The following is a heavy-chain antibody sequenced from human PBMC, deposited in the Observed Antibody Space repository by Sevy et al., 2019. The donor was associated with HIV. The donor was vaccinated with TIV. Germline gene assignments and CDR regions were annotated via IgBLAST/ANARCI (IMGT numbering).Heavy chain of an antibody. V-gene: IGHV3-30-3*01. D-gene: IGHD1-1*01. CDR1: GFTLTSFS. CDR2: ISYDGSNK. Sequence: GGSLRLSCTASGFTLTSFSMHWVRQAPGKGLEWVATISYDGSNKYYADSVKGRFTISRDNSKNYLYLQMNSLRAEDTAVYCCALERLSSNVAEYFQNWGQGTLVTVSS. CDR3: ALERLSSNVAEYFQN. J-gene: IGHJ1*01.